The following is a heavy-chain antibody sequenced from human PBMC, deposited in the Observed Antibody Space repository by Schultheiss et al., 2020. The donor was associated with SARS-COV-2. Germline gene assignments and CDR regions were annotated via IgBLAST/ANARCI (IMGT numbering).Heavy chain of an antibody. D-gene: IGHD6-13*01. CDR1: GGSISSYY. V-gene: IGHV4-4*07. CDR2: IYTSGST. Sequence: SETLSLTCTVSGGSISSYYWSWIRQPAGKGLEWIGRIYTSGSTNYNPSLKSRVTISVDTSKNQFSLKLSSVTAADTAVYYCARDIEQQLVLGNWFDPWGQGTLVTVSS. CDR3: ARDIEQQLVLGNWFDP. J-gene: IGHJ5*02.